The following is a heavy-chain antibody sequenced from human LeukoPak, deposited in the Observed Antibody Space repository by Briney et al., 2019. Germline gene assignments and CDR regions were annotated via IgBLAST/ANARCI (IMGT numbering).Heavy chain of an antibody. Sequence: PGGSLRLSCAASGFTFSSYSMNWVRQAPGKGLVWVARVNNVGTSRSYADFVKGRFIITRDNAKKTLDLQMNSLTVEDSAVYYCAKSDDSGPDYWGQGTLVTVSS. V-gene: IGHV3-74*01. CDR3: AKSDDSGPDY. CDR1: GFTFSSYS. CDR2: VNNVGTSR. D-gene: IGHD3-22*01. J-gene: IGHJ4*02.